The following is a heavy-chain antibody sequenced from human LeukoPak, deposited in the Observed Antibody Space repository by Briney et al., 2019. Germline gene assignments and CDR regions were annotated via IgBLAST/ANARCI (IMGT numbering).Heavy chain of an antibody. Sequence: GASVKVSCKASGYTFTGYYMHWVRQAPGQGLEWMGWINPNSGGTNYAQKFQGRVTMTRDTSISTAYMELSRLRSDDTAVYYCARFCCEYSYGYPNAYWGQGTLVTVSS. J-gene: IGHJ4*02. CDR3: ARFCCEYSYGYPNAY. CDR2: INPNSGGT. V-gene: IGHV1-2*02. D-gene: IGHD5-18*01. CDR1: GYTFTGYY.